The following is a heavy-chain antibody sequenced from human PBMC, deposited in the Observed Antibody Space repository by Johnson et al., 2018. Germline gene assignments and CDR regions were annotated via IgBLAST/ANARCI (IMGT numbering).Heavy chain of an antibody. CDR2: LIWNGGSP. CDR3: AKALYDSGDDAFDI. D-gene: IGHD3-22*01. J-gene: IGHJ3*02. V-gene: IGHV3-20*04. CDR1: GFTFDDYG. Sequence: VQLQESGGGVVRPGGSLRLSCAASGFTFDDYGMSWVRQAPGTGLEWVSGLIWNGGSPGYAASVKGRFTISRDNAKNSLYLQMNSLRAEATAVYYCAKALYDSGDDAFDIWGQGTMVTVSS.